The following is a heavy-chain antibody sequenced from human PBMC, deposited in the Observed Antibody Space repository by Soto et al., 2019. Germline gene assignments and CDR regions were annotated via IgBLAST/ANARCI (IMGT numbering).Heavy chain of an antibody. CDR3: ARQQVVVATGSYYYSMDV. J-gene: IGHJ6*02. CDR2: ISHTGNT. V-gene: IGHV4-39*01. CDR1: GGSISENDYY. Sequence: SETLSLTCTLSGGSISENDYYWSWIRQPPGKGLEWIGTISHTGNTDYNPSLKSPVTISVDTPKNQISLKLSSVTAADTAVYYCARQQVVVATGSYYYSMDVWGQGTTVTVSS. D-gene: IGHD2-15*01.